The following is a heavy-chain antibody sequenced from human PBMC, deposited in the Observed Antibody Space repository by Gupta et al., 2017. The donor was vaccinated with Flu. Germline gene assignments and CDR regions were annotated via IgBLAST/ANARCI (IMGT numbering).Heavy chain of an antibody. J-gene: IGHJ6*03. CDR1: GGYY. Sequence: GGYYCSWIRQHPGKGLDWIGYVYYSGTTNYNPFLKSRLSISEDTSKNQFSLEVNSVTAADTAVYYCARGSDYCGNYYYMDVWGKGTTVTVSS. D-gene: IGHD3-10*01. CDR2: VYYSGTT. V-gene: IGHV4-31*02. CDR3: ARGSDYCGNYYYMDV.